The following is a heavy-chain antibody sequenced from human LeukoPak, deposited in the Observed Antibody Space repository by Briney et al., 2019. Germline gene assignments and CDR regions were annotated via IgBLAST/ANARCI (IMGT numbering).Heavy chain of an antibody. CDR2: ISGSGGST. J-gene: IGHJ4*02. CDR3: AKLAGYYDSSGYLFDY. D-gene: IGHD3-22*01. Sequence: GGSLRLSCADSGFTFSSYAMSWVRQAPGKGLEWVSAISGSGGSTYYADSVKGRFTISRDNSKNTLYLQMNSLRAEDTAVYYCAKLAGYYDSSGYLFDYWGQGTLVTVSS. CDR1: GFTFSSYA. V-gene: IGHV3-23*01.